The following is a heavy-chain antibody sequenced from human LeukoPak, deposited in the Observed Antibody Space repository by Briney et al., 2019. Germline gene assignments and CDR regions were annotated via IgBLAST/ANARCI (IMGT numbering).Heavy chain of an antibody. Sequence: SVKVSCKASAFTFTSSAMQWVRQARGQRLEGLGWIVVGSGNTNYAQKFQERVTITRDLSTSTAYMELSSLRSEDTAVYYCAALGSVVQGNYWGQGTLVTVSS. D-gene: IGHD2-2*01. CDR3: AALGSVVQGNY. CDR2: IVVGSGNT. CDR1: AFTFTSSA. J-gene: IGHJ4*02. V-gene: IGHV1-58*02.